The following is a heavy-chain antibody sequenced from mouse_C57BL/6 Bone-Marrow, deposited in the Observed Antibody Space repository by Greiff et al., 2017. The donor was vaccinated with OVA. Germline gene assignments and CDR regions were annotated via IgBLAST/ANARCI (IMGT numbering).Heavy chain of an antibody. V-gene: IGHV10-1*01. CDR2: IRSKSNNYAT. CDR1: GFSFNTYA. J-gene: IGHJ4*01. CDR3: VRGDYHYAMDY. Sequence: GGGLVQPKGSLKLSCAASGFSFNTYAMNWVRPAPGKGLEWVARIRSKSNNYATYYADSVKDRFTISRDDSESMLYLQMNNLKTEDTAMDYCVRGDYHYAMDYWGQGTSVTVSS. D-gene: IGHD2-4*01.